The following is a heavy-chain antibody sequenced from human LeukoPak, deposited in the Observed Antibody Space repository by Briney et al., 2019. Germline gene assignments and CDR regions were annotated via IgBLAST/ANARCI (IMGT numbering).Heavy chain of an antibody. CDR3: ARVQKNMINDYGDYAALYYYYMDV. CDR2: IYTSGST. Sequence: PSETLSLTCTVSGGSISSGSYYWSWIRQPAGKGLEWIGRIYTSGSTNYNPSLKSRVTISVDTSKNQFSLKLSSVTAADTAVYYCARVQKNMINDYGDYAALYYYYMDVWGKGTTVTVSS. J-gene: IGHJ6*03. CDR1: GGSISSGSYY. V-gene: IGHV4-61*02. D-gene: IGHD4-17*01.